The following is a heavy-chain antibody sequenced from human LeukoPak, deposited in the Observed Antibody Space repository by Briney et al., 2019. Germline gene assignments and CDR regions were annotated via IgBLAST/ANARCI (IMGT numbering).Heavy chain of an antibody. CDR2: MNPNSGNT. J-gene: IGHJ4*02. Sequence: GASVKVSCKASGYTFTSYDINWVRQATGQGLEWMGWMNPNSGNTGYAQKFQGSVTMTRNTSISTAYMELSSLRSEDTAVYYCARGPYDSCGYHYGDWGQGTLVTVSS. CDR1: GYTFTSYD. CDR3: ARGPYDSCGYHYGD. D-gene: IGHD3-22*01. V-gene: IGHV1-8*01.